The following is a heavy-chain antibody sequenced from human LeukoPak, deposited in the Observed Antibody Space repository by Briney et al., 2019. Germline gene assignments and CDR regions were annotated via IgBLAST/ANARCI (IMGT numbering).Heavy chain of an antibody. V-gene: IGHV1-18*01. D-gene: IGHD1-26*01. J-gene: IGHJ4*02. CDR2: ISAYNGDT. CDR1: GYTFNNYG. CDR3: ATDATGGATAGFDN. Sequence: GASVKVSCKASGYTFNNYGISWVRQAPGQGLEWMGWISAYNGDTSYAQRLQGRVIMTTDTSTSTAYMKLRSLRSDDTAVYYCATDATGGATAGFDNWGQGTLVTVSS.